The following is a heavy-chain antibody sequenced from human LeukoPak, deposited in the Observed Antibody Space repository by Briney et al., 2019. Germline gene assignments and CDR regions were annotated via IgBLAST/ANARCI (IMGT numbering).Heavy chain of an antibody. Sequence: GSLSLSCAASDFTFSDYALSWVRHAPGKGLEWISGISGSGGSPFYSDSVKGRFIISRDNSQNTVYLQMNSLRAEDTDLYYCAKGKTHYYGPGDSWGQGTLVTVSS. CDR1: DFTFSDYA. V-gene: IGHV3-23*01. CDR3: AKGKTHYYGPGDS. CDR2: ISGSGGSP. J-gene: IGHJ4*02. D-gene: IGHD3-10*01.